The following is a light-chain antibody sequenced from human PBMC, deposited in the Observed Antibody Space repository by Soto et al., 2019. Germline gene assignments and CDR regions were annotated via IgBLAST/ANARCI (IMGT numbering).Light chain of an antibody. J-gene: IGKJ2*01. Sequence: EIVMTQSPATLSVSPGERATLSCRASQSISNNLAWYQQKPGQAPRLLIYGASTRATGIPARFSGSGSGTDFTLTISSLQPEDFATYYCQQLTNFRFTFGQGTKLDIK. CDR3: QQLTNFRFT. CDR2: GAS. CDR1: QSISNN. V-gene: IGKV3-15*01.